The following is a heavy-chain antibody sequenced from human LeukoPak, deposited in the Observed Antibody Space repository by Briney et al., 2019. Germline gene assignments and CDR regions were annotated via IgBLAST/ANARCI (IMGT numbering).Heavy chain of an antibody. V-gene: IGHV3-74*01. CDR3: ARDSGYSYGAFDP. CDR1: GFTFTSYW. J-gene: IGHJ5*02. CDR2: INSDGITT. Sequence: GGSLRLSCAASGFTFTSYWMHWVRQAPGKGLVWVSRINSDGITTTYADSVKGRFTISRDNAKNSLYLQMNSLRAEDTAVYYCARDSGYSYGAFDPWGQGTLVTVSS. D-gene: IGHD5-18*01.